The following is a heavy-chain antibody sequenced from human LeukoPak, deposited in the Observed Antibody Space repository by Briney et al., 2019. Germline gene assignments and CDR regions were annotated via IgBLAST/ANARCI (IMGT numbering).Heavy chain of an antibody. Sequence: ASVKVSCKASGYPFTSYYMHWVRQAPGQGLEWMGIINPSGGSTSYAQKFQGRVTMTRNTSINTAYMEVSSLRSDDTAVYYCATTTYRSGNIPDFWGQGTLVTVTS. CDR3: ATTTYRSGNIPDF. V-gene: IGHV1-46*01. CDR1: GYPFTSYY. J-gene: IGHJ4*02. CDR2: INPSGGST. D-gene: IGHD3-10*01.